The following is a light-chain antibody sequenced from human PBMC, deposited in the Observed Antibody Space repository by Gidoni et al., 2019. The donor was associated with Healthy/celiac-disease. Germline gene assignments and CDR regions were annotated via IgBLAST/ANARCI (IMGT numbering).Light chain of an antibody. V-gene: IGLV2-14*01. J-gene: IGLJ2*01. CDR2: EVS. Sequence: QSALTQTASVSGSPGQSITISCTGTISDVGGYNYVTWYQQHPGKAPKLMIYEVSNRPSGVSNRFSGSKSGKTASLTISGLQAEDEADYYCSSYTSSSTLVFGGGTKLTVL. CDR1: ISDVGGYNY. CDR3: SSYTSSSTLV.